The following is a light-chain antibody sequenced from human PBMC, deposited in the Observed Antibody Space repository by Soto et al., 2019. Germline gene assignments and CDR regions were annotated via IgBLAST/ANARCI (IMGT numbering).Light chain of an antibody. Sequence: QSVLTQPPSVSGAPGQRVTISCTGSSSNIGAGYDVHWYQQLPGTAPKVLIYGNSNRPSGVPDRFSGSKSGTSASLAITGLQAEDEADYSCQSYDSSLSGSVFGGGTKLTVL. CDR1: SSNIGAGYD. V-gene: IGLV1-40*01. J-gene: IGLJ2*01. CDR3: QSYDSSLSGSV. CDR2: GNS.